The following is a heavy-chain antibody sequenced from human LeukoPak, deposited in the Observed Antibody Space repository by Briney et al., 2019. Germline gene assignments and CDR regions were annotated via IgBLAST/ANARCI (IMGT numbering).Heavy chain of an antibody. D-gene: IGHD6-13*01. J-gene: IGHJ3*02. CDR3: ARIAAAGTGAFDI. CDR1: GYTFTSYG. V-gene: IGHV1-18*01. Sequence: WASVQVSCQASGYTFTSYGISWVRQAPGQGLEWMGWISAYNGNTNYAQKLQGRVTMTTDTSTSTAYMELRSLRSDDTAVYYCARIAAAGTGAFDIWGQGTMVTVSS. CDR2: ISAYNGNT.